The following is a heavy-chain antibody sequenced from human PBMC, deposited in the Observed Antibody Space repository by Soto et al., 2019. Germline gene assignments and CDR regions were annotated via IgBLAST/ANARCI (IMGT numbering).Heavy chain of an antibody. V-gene: IGHV3-21*01. CDR2: ISSSSSYI. Sequence: EVLLVESGGGLVKPGGSLRLSCAASGFTFSSYSMNWVRQAPGKGLEWVSSISSSSSYIYYADSVKGRFTISRDNAKKPMYRQMNSRRAENTAVYCCARGPSWTLYWYCIDVWGQGTTVTASS. D-gene: IGHD2-8*02. J-gene: IGHJ6*02. CDR1: GFTFSSYS. CDR3: ARGPSWTLYWYCIDV.